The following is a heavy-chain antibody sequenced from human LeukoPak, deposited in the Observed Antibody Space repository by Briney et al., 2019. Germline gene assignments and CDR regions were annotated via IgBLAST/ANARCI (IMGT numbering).Heavy chain of an antibody. CDR2: INPNSGGT. D-gene: IGHD2-21*01. V-gene: IGHV1-2*02. Sequence: ASVKVSCKASGYTFTGYYMHWVRQAPGQGLEWMGWINPNSGGTNYAQKFQGRVTMTRDTSISTAYMELSRLRSDDTAVYYCARDLEVVMTPSGYWGQGTLVTVSS. CDR1: GYTFTGYY. CDR3: ARDLEVVMTPSGY. J-gene: IGHJ4*02.